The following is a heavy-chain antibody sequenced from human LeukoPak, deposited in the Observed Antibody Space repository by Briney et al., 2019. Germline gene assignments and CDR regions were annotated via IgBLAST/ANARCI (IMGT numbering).Heavy chain of an antibody. CDR3: ARRCSSTSCYYGDY. CDR2: IWYDGSNK. CDR1: GYTFTGYY. J-gene: IGHJ4*02. D-gene: IGHD2-2*01. Sequence: SCKASGYTFTGYYMHWVRQAPGKGLEWVAVIWYDGSNKYYADSVKGRFTISRDNSKNTLYLQMNSLRAEDTAVYYCARRCSSTSCYYGDYWGQGTLVTVSS. V-gene: IGHV3-33*01.